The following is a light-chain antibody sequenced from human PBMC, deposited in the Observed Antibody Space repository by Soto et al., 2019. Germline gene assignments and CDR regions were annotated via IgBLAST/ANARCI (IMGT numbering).Light chain of an antibody. Sequence: QSVLTQPASVSGSPGQSITISCTGTSRDIGNYNYVSWYQHHPGKAPKLIIYEVTDRPSGVSNRFSASKSGNTASLTISGLQAEDEADYSCASYTTTNTLVFGGGTKLTVL. V-gene: IGLV2-14*01. J-gene: IGLJ3*02. CDR1: SRDIGNYNY. CDR2: EVT. CDR3: ASYTTTNTLV.